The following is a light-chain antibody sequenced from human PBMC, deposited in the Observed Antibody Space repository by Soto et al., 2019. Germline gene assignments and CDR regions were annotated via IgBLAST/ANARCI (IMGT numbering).Light chain of an antibody. V-gene: IGKV3-20*01. CDR1: QSVSSGY. J-gene: IGKJ1*01. CDR3: QQYGSSPQT. CDR2: GAS. Sequence: EIVLTQPPGTLSLSPGERATLSCRASQSVSSGYLAWYQQKPGQAPRLLIYGASSRATGIPDRFSGSGSGTDFTLTISRLEPEGFAVYSCQQYGSSPQTFGQGTKV.